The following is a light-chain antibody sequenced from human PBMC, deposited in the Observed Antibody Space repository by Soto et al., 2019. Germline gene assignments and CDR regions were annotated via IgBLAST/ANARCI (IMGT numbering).Light chain of an antibody. Sequence: DIQMTQSPSSLSASVGDTVTITGGASQSISSYLNWYQQKPGKAPNLLMYTASSLQSGVPSRFSGSGSGTDFTLTISSLQPEDFATYYCQQSYSTPITFGQGTRLEIK. CDR1: QSISSY. V-gene: IGKV1-39*01. CDR2: TAS. CDR3: QQSYSTPIT. J-gene: IGKJ5*01.